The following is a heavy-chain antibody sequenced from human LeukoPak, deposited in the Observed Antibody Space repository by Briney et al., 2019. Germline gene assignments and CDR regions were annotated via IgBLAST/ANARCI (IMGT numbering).Heavy chain of an antibody. V-gene: IGHV4-59*01. Sequence: SETLSLTCTVSGGSISSYYWSWIRQPPGKGLEWIGYIYYSGSTNYNPSLKSRVTISVDTSKNQFSLKLSSVTAADTAVYYCARWGPIESYYDFWNGYSADWNWFDPWGQGTLVTVSS. J-gene: IGHJ5*02. CDR1: GGSISSYY. CDR2: IYYSGST. CDR3: ARWGPIESYYDFWNGYSADWNWFDP. D-gene: IGHD3-3*01.